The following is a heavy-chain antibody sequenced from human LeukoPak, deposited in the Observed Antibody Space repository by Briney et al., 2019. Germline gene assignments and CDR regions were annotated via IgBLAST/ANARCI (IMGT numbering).Heavy chain of an antibody. V-gene: IGHV1-18*01. D-gene: IGHD2-21*02. Sequence: ASVKVSCKASGYTFTSYGISWVRQAPGQGLEWMGWISAYNGNTNYARKLQGRVTMTTDTSTSTAYMELRSLRSDDTAVYYCARVHIVVVTAIPTDPNAFDIWGQGTMVTVSS. J-gene: IGHJ3*02. CDR1: GYTFTSYG. CDR3: ARVHIVVVTAIPTDPNAFDI. CDR2: ISAYNGNT.